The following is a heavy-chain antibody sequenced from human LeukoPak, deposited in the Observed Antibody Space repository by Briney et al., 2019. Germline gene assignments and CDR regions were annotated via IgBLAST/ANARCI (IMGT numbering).Heavy chain of an antibody. D-gene: IGHD2-2*01. CDR2: IRYDGSNK. CDR3: AKVVAGSCSSTSCFFDH. J-gene: IGHJ4*02. CDR1: GFTFSSYG. Sequence: PGGSLRLSCAASGFTFSSYGMHWVRQAPGKGLEWVAYIRYDGSNKYYADSVKGRFTISRDNSKNTLYLQMNSLRAEDTAVYYCAKVVAGSCSSTSCFFDHWGQGTLVTVSS. V-gene: IGHV3-30*02.